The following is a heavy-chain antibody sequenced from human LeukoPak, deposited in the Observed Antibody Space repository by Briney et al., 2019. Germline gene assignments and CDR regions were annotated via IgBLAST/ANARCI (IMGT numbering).Heavy chain of an antibody. D-gene: IGHD2-15*01. J-gene: IGHJ4*02. CDR1: GGSISSGGYY. CDR3: ARVRGLLLLFDY. V-gene: IGHV4-31*03. Sequence: SETLSLTCTVSGGSISSGGYYWSWIRQHPGKGLEWIGYIYYSGSTYYNPSLKSRVTISVDTSKNQFSLKLSSVTVADTAVYYCARVRGLLLLFDYWGQGTLVTVSS. CDR2: IYYSGST.